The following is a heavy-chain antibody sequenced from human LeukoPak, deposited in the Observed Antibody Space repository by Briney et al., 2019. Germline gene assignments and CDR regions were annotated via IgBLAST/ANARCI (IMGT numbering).Heavy chain of an antibody. CDR2: INPNSGGT. V-gene: IGHV1-2*02. CDR1: GYTFTGYY. D-gene: IGHD2-2*01. J-gene: IGHJ6*03. CDR3: ARATGVVVPAAPYYMDV. Sequence: ASVKVSCKASGYTFTGYYMHWVRQAPGQGLEWMGWINPNSGGTNYAQKFQGRVTMTRDTSISTAYMELSRLRSDDTAVYYCARATGVVVPAAPYYMDVWGKGTTVTVSS.